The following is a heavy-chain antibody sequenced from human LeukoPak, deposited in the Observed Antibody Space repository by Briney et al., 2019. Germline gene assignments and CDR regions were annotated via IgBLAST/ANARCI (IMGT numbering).Heavy chain of an antibody. CDR3: AKDSLAAATPFDY. CDR1: GFSFSNYV. Sequence: GGSLRLSCAASGFSFSNYVMYWVRQAPRKGLEWVAVISYDGNNKYYADSVKGRFTISRDNSKNTLYLQMNSLRAEDTAVYYCAKDSLAAATPFDYWGQGTLVTVSS. J-gene: IGHJ4*02. D-gene: IGHD6-13*01. V-gene: IGHV3-30*18. CDR2: ISYDGNNK.